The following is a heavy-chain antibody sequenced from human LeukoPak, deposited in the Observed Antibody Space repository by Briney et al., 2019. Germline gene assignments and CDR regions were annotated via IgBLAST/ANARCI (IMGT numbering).Heavy chain of an antibody. V-gene: IGHV1-69*13. J-gene: IGHJ4*02. CDR3: ARTNEAGVAATLHY. Sequence: SVKVSCKASGYTFTSYYMHWVRQAPGQGLEWMGGIIPIFGTANYAQKFQGRVTITADESTSTAYMELSSLRSEDTAVYYCARTNEAGVAATLHYWGQGTLVTVSS. D-gene: IGHD2-15*01. CDR2: IIPIFGTA. CDR1: GYTFTSYY.